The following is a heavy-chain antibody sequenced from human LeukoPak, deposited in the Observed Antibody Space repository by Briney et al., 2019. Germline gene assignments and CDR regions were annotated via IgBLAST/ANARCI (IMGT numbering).Heavy chain of an antibody. V-gene: IGHV1-2*02. Sequence: ASVKVSFKASGYTFTVYYMHWVRHAPGQGLEWMGWINPNSGGTNYAQKFQGRVTMTRETSISTAYMELSRLTSDDTAVYYCARVSGSIAASDYWGQGTLVTVSS. CDR3: ARVSGSIAASDY. CDR2: INPNSGGT. D-gene: IGHD6-13*01. CDR1: GYTFTVYY. J-gene: IGHJ4*02.